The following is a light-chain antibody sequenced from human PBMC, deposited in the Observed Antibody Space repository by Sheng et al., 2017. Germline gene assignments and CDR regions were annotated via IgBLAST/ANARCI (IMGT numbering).Light chain of an antibody. CDR3: QQYDNLPLT. CDR2: DAS. Sequence: DIQMTQSPSSLSASVGDRVTITCQASQDISNYLNWYQQKPGKAPKLLIYDASNLETGVPSRFSGSGSGTDFTFTISSLQPEDIATYYCQQYDNLPLTFGGSDRRWR. CDR1: QDISNY. V-gene: IGKV1-33*01. J-gene: IGKJ4*01.